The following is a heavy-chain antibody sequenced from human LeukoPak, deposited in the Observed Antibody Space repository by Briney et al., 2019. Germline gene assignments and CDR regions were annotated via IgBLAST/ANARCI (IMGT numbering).Heavy chain of an antibody. J-gene: IGHJ4*02. V-gene: IGHV4-39*07. CDR3: ARGRGL. CDR2: IYHTGSA. D-gene: IGHD3-10*01. Sequence: KPSETLSLTCTVSGGSISSSSYYWGWIRQPPGKGLEWIGWIYHTGSANYNPSLKSRVTISVDTSKNQFFLKLNSVTAADTAVYYCARGRGLWGQGTLVTVSS. CDR1: GGSISSSSYY.